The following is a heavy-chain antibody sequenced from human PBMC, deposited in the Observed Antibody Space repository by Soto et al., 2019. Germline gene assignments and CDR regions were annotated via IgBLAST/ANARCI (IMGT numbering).Heavy chain of an antibody. V-gene: IGHV1-18*01. CDR2: ISAYNGNT. J-gene: IGHJ3*02. Sequence: ASVKVSCKASGYTFTSYGISWVRQAPGQGLEWMGWISAYNGNTNYAQKLQGRVTMTTDTSTSTAYMELRSLRSDDTAVYYCARAAERITMIVVVNGAFDIWGQGTMVTVSS. CDR1: GYTFTSYG. CDR3: ARAAERITMIVVVNGAFDI. D-gene: IGHD3-22*01.